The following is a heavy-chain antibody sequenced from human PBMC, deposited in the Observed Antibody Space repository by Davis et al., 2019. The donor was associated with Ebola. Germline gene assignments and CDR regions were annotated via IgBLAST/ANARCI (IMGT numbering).Heavy chain of an antibody. CDR3: ARGWNFLSRHYYYGMDV. J-gene: IGHJ6*02. CDR2: IYYSGST. CDR1: GGSISSSSYY. V-gene: IGHV4-39*01. D-gene: IGHD1-7*01. Sequence: SETLSLTCTVSGGSISSSSYYWGWIRQPPGKGLEWIGSIYYSGSTYYNPSLKSRVTISVDTSKNQFSLKLSSVTAADTAVYYCARGWNFLSRHYYYGMDVWGQGTTVTVSS.